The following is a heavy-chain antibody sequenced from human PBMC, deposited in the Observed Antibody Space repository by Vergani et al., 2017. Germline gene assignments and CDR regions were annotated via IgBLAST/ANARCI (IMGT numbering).Heavy chain of an antibody. CDR1: GFTFSSYS. CDR3: VRLPRGPWNFEL. J-gene: IGHJ2*01. Sequence: EVQLVESGGGLVKRGGSLRLSCAASGFTFSSYSMTWVRQAPGKGLEWVSSISSSSSYIHYSDSLKGRFTISRDNTKNSLSLQMSGLRVEDTAVYYCVRLPRGPWNFELWGRGTLITVSS. CDR2: ISSSSSYI. V-gene: IGHV3-21*06.